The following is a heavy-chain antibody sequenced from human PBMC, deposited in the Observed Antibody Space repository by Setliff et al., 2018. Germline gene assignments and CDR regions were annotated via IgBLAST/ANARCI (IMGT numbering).Heavy chain of an antibody. CDR3: ARIHLLLWFGELLSGWFDP. D-gene: IGHD3-10*01. J-gene: IGHJ5*02. CDR2: IYYSWST. V-gene: IGHV4-39*07. Sequence: PSETLSLTCTVSGGSISSSSYYWGWIRQPPGKGLEWIGSIYYSWSTYYNPSLKSRVTISVDTSKNQFSLKLSSVTAADTAVYYCARIHLLLWFGELLSGWFDPWGQGTLVTVSS. CDR1: GGSISSSSYY.